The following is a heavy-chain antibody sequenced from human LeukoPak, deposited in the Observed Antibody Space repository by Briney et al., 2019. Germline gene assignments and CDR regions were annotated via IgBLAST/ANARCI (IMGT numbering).Heavy chain of an antibody. V-gene: IGHV4-59*08. Sequence: SETLSLTCTVSGGSTSSDYWSWIRQSPGKGLEWVGYVYNSGDTGKNPFLKSRVTILLDTSKSQCSLKLTSVSAADTAVYYCARLKLGAYFDLWGRGTLVTVSS. CDR1: GGSTSSDY. J-gene: IGHJ2*01. CDR2: VYNSGDT. CDR3: ARLKLGAYFDL. D-gene: IGHD3-16*01.